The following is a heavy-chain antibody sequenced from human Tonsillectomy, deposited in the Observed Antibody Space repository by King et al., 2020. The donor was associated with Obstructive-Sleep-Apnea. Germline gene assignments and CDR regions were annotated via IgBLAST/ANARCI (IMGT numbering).Heavy chain of an antibody. V-gene: IGHV1-46*01. CDR3: SRGGYDPAVVYYFDY. CDR1: GYTFTSYY. D-gene: IGHD5-12*01. CDR2: INPSGGST. Sequence: VQLVESGAEVKKPGASVKVSCKASGYTFTSYYMHWVRQAPGQGLEWMGIINPSGGSTSYAQKFQGRVTMTRDTSTSTVYMERSSLRSEYTAVYYCSRGGYDPAVVYYFDYWGQGTLVTVSS. J-gene: IGHJ4*02.